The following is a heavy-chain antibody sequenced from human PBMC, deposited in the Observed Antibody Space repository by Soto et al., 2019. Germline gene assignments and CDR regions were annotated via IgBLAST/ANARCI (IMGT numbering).Heavy chain of an antibody. D-gene: IGHD5-18*01. J-gene: IGHJ4*02. CDR3: ARGLNTAMVLGYFDY. CDR1: GYTLTELS. V-gene: IGHV1-24*01. CDR2: FDPEDGEA. Sequence: ASVKVSCKVSGYTLTELSMHWVRQAPGKGLEWMGGFDPEDGEANYAQKFQGRVTITEDESTSTAYMELSSLRSEDTAVYYCARGLNTAMVLGYFDYWGQGTLVTVSS.